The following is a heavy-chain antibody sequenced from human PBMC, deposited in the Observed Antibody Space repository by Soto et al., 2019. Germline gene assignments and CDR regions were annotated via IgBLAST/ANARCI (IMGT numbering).Heavy chain of an antibody. CDR3: VKERYGSGSYPYFDY. CDR2: ISHDGNYQ. CDR1: EFTFSNYG. J-gene: IGHJ4*02. V-gene: IGHV3-30*18. D-gene: IGHD3-10*01. Sequence: PGGSLRLSCAASEFTFSNYGIHWVRQAPGKGLEGVAAISHDGNYQNYVDSVKGRFTISRDNSKNMLYLQMNSLRAEDTATYYCVKERYGSGSYPYFDYWGQGT.